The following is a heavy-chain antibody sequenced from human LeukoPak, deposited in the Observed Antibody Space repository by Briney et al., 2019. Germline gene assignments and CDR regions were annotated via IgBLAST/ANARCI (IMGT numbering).Heavy chain of an antibody. CDR3: ARDFPTGAVAGGLDY. J-gene: IGHJ4*02. V-gene: IGHV4-38-2*02. CDR2: IYHSGST. CDR1: GYSISSSYY. Sequence: SETLSLTCTVSGYSISSSYYWGWIRHPPGKELEWSGSIYHSGSTYYTPSLKSRVTISVDTSKNQFSLKLSSVTAADTAVYYCARDFPTGAVAGGLDYWGQGTLVTASS. D-gene: IGHD6-19*01.